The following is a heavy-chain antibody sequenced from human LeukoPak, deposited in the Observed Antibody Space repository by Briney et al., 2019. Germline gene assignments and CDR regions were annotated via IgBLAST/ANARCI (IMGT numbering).Heavy chain of an antibody. CDR1: GYTFTGYY. Sequence: ASVKVSCKASGYTFTGYYMHWVRQATGQGLEWMGWMNPNSGNTGYAQKFQGRVTMTRNTSISTAYMELSSLRSEDTAVYYCARVLYYYDSSGYYYNWFDPWGQGTLVTVSS. CDR3: ARVLYYYDSSGYYYNWFDP. CDR2: MNPNSGNT. V-gene: IGHV1-8*02. D-gene: IGHD3-22*01. J-gene: IGHJ5*02.